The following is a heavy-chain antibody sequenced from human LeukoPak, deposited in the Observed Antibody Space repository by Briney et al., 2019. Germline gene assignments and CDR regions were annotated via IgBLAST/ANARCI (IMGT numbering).Heavy chain of an antibody. CDR1: GFTFSSYA. Sequence: PGGSLRLSCAASGFTFSSYAMHWVRQAPGKGLEWVAVISYDGSNKYYADSVKGRFTISRDNSKNTLYLQMNSLRAEDTAVYYCARGAWLLWFGESRDGPFDYWGQGTLVTVSS. V-gene: IGHV3-30-3*01. J-gene: IGHJ4*02. D-gene: IGHD3-10*01. CDR2: ISYDGSNK. CDR3: ARGAWLLWFGESRDGPFDY.